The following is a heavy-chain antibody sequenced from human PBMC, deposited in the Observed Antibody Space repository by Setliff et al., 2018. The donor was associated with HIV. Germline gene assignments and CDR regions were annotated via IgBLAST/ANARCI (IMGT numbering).Heavy chain of an antibody. J-gene: IGHJ6*02. V-gene: IGHV1-18*04. Sequence: ASVKVSCKASGYTFTGYYMHWVRQAPGQGLEWMGWISAYNGYTNYAQKLQGRVTMTRDKSTSTAYMELRRLRSDDTAVYYCARDRSDYYYYYGMDVWGQGTTVTVSS. CDR3: ARDRSDYYYYYGMDV. CDR1: GYTFTGYY. CDR2: ISAYNGYT. D-gene: IGHD3-3*01.